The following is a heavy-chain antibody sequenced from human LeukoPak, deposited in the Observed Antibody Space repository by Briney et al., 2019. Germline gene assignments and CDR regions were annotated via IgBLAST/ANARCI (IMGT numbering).Heavy chain of an antibody. V-gene: IGHV4-39*01. D-gene: IGHD3/OR15-3a*01. Sequence: TSETLSLTCTVSSVSISSSYSYWGWIRQPPGMGLEWIGSIYYTGNTYYNASLKSQVSISIDTSKNQFSLKLTSVTAADTAVYYCARQTGSGLFILLGGKGTLVTVSS. CDR1: SVSISSSYSY. J-gene: IGHJ4*02. CDR3: ARQTGSGLFILL. CDR2: IYYTGNT.